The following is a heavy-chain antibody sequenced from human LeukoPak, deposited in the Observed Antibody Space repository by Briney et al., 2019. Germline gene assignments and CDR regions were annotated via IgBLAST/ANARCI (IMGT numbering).Heavy chain of an antibody. D-gene: IGHD3-3*01. CDR1: GFTFTSSA. CDR2: IVVGSGNT. CDR3: AADRASYYDFWSGYYLDAFDI. V-gene: IGHV1-58*01. J-gene: IGHJ3*02. Sequence: SVTVSCKASGFTFTSSAVQWVRQARGQRLEWIGWIVVGSGNTNYAQKFQERVTITRDMSTSTAYMELSSLRSEDTAVYYCAADRASYYDFWSGYYLDAFDIWGQGTMVTVSS.